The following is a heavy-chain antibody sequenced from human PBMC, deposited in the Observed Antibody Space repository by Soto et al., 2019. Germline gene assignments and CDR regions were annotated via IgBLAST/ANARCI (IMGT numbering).Heavy chain of an antibody. Sequence: SETLSLTCTVSGGSISSYYWSWIRQPPGKGLEWIGYIYYSGSTNYNPSLKSRVTISVVTSKNQFSLKLSSVTAADTAVYYCARVFPLEATGYMDVWGKGTTVTVSS. CDR1: GGSISSYY. CDR3: ARVFPLEATGYMDV. V-gene: IGHV4-59*01. CDR2: IYYSGST. D-gene: IGHD1-26*01. J-gene: IGHJ6*03.